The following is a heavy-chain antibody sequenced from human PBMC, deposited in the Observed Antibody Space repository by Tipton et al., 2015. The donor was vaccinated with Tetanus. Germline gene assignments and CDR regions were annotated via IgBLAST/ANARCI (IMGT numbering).Heavy chain of an antibody. CDR1: GYIFNNYW. CDR2: IYPGDSDT. Sequence: QLVQSGGEVKKPGESLGIPCKGSGYIFNNYWIGWVRQKPGKGLEWMGIIYPGDSDTRYSPSFQGQVTISVDKSINTAYLQWSSLKASDTSMFYCARAHCTDGVCNFDFWGQGALVTVAS. CDR3: ARAHCTDGVCNFDF. D-gene: IGHD2-8*01. V-gene: IGHV5-51*01. J-gene: IGHJ4*02.